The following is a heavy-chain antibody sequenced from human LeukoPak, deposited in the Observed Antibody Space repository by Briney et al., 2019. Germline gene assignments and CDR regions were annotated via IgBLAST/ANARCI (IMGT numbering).Heavy chain of an antibody. D-gene: IGHD3-9*01. CDR3: AKWGDYDVLTGYYDSDY. CDR1: GFTFSSYA. V-gene: IGHV3-23*01. J-gene: IGHJ4*02. CDR2: ISGSGGST. Sequence: GGSLRLSCAASGFTFSSYAMSWVRQAPGKGLEWVSAISGSGGSTYYADSVKGRFTISRDNSKNTLYLQMNSLSAEDTAIYYCAKWGDYDVLTGYYDSDYWGQGTLVTVSS.